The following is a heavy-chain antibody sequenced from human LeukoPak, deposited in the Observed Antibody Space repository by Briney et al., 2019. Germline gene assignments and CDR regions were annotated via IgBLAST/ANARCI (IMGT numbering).Heavy chain of an antibody. J-gene: IGHJ4*02. D-gene: IGHD3-22*01. V-gene: IGHV3-30*03. CDR1: GFTFSSYG. CDR2: ISYDGSNK. Sequence: GGSLRLSCAASGFTFSSYGMHWVRQAPGKGLEWVAVISYDGSNKYYADSVKGRFTISRDNSKNTLYLQMNSLRAEDTALYYCARGLMGGYPHFDYWGQGTLVTVSS. CDR3: ARGLMGGYPHFDY.